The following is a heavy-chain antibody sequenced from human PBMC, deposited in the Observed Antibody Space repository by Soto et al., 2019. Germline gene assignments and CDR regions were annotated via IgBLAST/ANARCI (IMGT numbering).Heavy chain of an antibody. V-gene: IGHV4-4*07. CDR2: VSSSGNT. CDR3: ARERQVGPSSGRFDP. J-gene: IGHJ5*02. Sequence: PSETLSLTCTVSGDSLGNYYWFWIRQPVGKGLEWIGRVSSSGNTNANPTLNSRATMSIDTSKNQFSLEVRSVTAADTAVYYCARERQVGPSSGRFDPWGQGTLVTVSS. CDR1: GDSLGNYY.